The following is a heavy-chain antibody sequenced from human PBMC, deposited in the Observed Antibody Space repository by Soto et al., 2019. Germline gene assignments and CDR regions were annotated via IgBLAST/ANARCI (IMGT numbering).Heavy chain of an antibody. CDR3: AKALGELSPESYDY. CDR1: GFSFSSFG. V-gene: IGHV3-30*18. Sequence: QVQLVESGGGVVQPGRSLRLSCAASGFSFSSFGMHWVRQAPGKGLEWVAFNSYDGSNKYYADSVKGRFTISRDSSENTLYLQMNSLRPEDTAVYYCAKALGELSPESYDYWGQGTLVTVSS. CDR2: NSYDGSNK. J-gene: IGHJ4*02. D-gene: IGHD3-16*02.